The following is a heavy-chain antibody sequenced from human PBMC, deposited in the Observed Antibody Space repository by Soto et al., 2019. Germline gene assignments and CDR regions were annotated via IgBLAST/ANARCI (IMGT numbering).Heavy chain of an antibody. V-gene: IGHV3-23*01. CDR2: ISGSGGST. CDR1: GFTFSSYA. J-gene: IGHJ4*02. D-gene: IGHD2-15*01. Sequence: EVQLLESGGGLVQPGGSLRLSCAASGFTFSSYAMSWVRQAPGKGLEWVSAISGSGGSTYYADSVKGRFTISRDNSKNTLYLQMSSLSAEDTAVYYCAKVGEKRVVAATDYWGQGTLVTVSS. CDR3: AKVGEKRVVAATDY.